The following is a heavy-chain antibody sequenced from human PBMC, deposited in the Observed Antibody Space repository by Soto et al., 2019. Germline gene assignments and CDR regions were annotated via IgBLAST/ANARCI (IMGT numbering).Heavy chain of an antibody. CDR2: INHSGRV. V-gene: IGHV4-34*01. D-gene: IGHD3-22*01. CDR1: GGSFSGHS. Sequence: SETLSLTCAVYGGSFSGHSWTWIRQSPGKGLEWIGDINHSGRVNYSPSLKSRVTISLDTSKNQFSPTLSAVTAADTAMYHCSTRAYDTNGYYRFDPWGQGTLVT. CDR3: STRAYDTNGYYRFDP. J-gene: IGHJ5*01.